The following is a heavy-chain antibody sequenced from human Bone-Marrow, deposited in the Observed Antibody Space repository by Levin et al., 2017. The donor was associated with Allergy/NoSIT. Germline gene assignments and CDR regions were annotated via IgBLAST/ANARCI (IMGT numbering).Heavy chain of an antibody. Sequence: PSETLSLTCTVSGGSISSYYWSWIRQPPGKGLEWIGYIYYSGSTNYNPSLKSRVTISVDTSKNQFSLKLSSVTAADTAVYYCARGAGYCSSTSCYTLFDYWGQGTLVTVSS. CDR1: GGSISSYY. CDR2: IYYSGST. V-gene: IGHV4-59*01. CDR3: ARGAGYCSSTSCYTLFDY. J-gene: IGHJ4*02. D-gene: IGHD2-2*02.